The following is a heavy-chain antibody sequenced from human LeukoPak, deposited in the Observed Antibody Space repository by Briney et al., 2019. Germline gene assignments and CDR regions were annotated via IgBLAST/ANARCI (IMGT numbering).Heavy chain of an antibody. CDR2: INHSGST. D-gene: IGHD2-2*01. CDR1: GGSFSGYY. J-gene: IGHJ5*02. V-gene: IGHV4-34*01. CDR3: ARTGYCSSTSCRTYQYNWFDH. Sequence: SETLSLTCAVYGGSFSGYYWSWIRQPPGKGLEWIGEINHSGSTNYNPSLKSRVTISVDTSKNQFSLKLSSVPAADTAVYYCARTGYCSSTSCRTYQYNWFDHWGQGTLVTVSS.